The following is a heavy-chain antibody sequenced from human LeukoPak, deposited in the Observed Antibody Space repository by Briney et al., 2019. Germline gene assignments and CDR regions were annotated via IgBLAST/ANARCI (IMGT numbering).Heavy chain of an antibody. Sequence: GASVKVSCKASGYTFTAYYMHWVRQAPGQGLEYMGWINPNSGDTNSSQKFQDRVTLTRDTSITTAYMELSSLTSDDTAVYYCARAYGSGTSYHPDYWGQGTLVTVSS. V-gene: IGHV1-2*02. CDR2: INPNSGDT. CDR3: ARAYGSGTSYHPDY. J-gene: IGHJ4*02. CDR1: GYTFTAYY. D-gene: IGHD3-10*01.